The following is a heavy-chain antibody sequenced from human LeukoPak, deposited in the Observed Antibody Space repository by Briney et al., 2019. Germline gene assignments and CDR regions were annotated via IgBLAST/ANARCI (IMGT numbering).Heavy chain of an antibody. J-gene: IGHJ5*02. CDR3: ARVRYCSGGSCYGNWYDP. CDR1: GFTFSSYE. CDR2: ISSSGRSI. Sequence: GGSLRLSCAASGFTFSSYEMNWVRQAPGKGLECVSYISSSGRSINYADSVRGRFTISRDNGKNSLYLQMNSLRAEDTAVYYCARVRYCSGGSCYGNWYDPWGQGTLVTVSP. D-gene: IGHD2-15*01. V-gene: IGHV3-48*03.